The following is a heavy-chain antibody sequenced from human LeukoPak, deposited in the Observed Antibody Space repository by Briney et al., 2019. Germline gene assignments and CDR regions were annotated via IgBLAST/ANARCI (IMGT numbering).Heavy chain of an antibody. D-gene: IGHD6-6*01. J-gene: IGHJ6*03. CDR2: IYTSGST. Sequence: PSETLSLTCTVSGGSISSYYWSWIRQPAGKGLEWIGRIYTSGSTNYNPSLKSRVTMSVDTSKNQFSLKLSSVTAADTAVYYCARSIAARPFGYYMDVWGKGTTVTVSS. CDR1: GGSISSYY. V-gene: IGHV4-4*07. CDR3: ARSIAARPFGYYMDV.